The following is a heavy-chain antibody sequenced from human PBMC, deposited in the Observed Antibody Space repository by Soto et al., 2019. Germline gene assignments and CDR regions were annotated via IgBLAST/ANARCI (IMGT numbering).Heavy chain of an antibody. J-gene: IGHJ4*02. CDR1: GFPFSTYG. V-gene: IGHV3-33*03. CDR3: AKDRDRYCAGGSCSLGPPDY. D-gene: IGHD2-15*01. CDR2: IWSDGRNK. Sequence: PGGSLRLSCAASGFPFSTYGMQWVRQAPGKGLEWVALIWSDGRNKNYAETVEGRLTISRDNSKNTLFLHMDSLRAEDTAVYYCAKDRDRYCAGGSCSLGPPDYWGQGTLVTVSS.